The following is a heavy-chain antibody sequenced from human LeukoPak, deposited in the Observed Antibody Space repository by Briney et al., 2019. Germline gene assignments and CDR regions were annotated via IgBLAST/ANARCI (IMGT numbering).Heavy chain of an antibody. V-gene: IGHV3-21*04. D-gene: IGHD3-3*01. CDR1: GFTFTSYD. CDR2: ISSGSTYI. Sequence: GGSLRLSCAASGFTFTSYDMHWVRQAPGKGLEWVSFISSGSTYISYADSVKGRFTISRDNSKNTLYLQMNSLRAEDTAVYYCAKDNPITIFGVVISHPFDYWGQGTLVTVSS. J-gene: IGHJ4*02. CDR3: AKDNPITIFGVVISHPFDY.